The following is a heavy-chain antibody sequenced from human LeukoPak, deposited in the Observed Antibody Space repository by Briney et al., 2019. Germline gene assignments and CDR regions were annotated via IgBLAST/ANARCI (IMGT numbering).Heavy chain of an antibody. V-gene: IGHV3-43*01. CDR3: AKSSGYYLYYFDY. J-gene: IGHJ4*02. D-gene: IGHD3-22*01. CDR1: GFTFDDYT. CDR2: ISWVGGST. Sequence: GGSLRLSCAASGFTFDDYTMQWVRQAPRKGLECVSLISWVGGSTYYAESVKGRFTISRDNSKNSLYLQMNSLRTEDTALYYCAKSSGYYLYYFDYWGQGTLVTVSS.